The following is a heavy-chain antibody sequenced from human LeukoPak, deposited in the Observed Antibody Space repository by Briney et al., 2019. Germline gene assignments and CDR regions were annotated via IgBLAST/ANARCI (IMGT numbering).Heavy chain of an antibody. D-gene: IGHD2-15*01. CDR1: GGSISSSSYY. CDR3: ATGLGYCSGGSCYSGFTQAPLDY. V-gene: IGHV4-39*01. Sequence: PSDTLSLTCTVSGGSISSSSYYWGWIRQPPGKGLEWIGSIYYSGSTYYNPSLKSRVTISVDTSKNQFSLKLSSVTAADTAVYYCATGLGYCSGGSCYSGFTQAPLDYWGQGTLVTVSS. CDR2: IYYSGST. J-gene: IGHJ4*02.